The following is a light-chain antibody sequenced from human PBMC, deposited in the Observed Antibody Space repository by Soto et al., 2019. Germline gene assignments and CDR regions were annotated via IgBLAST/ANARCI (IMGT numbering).Light chain of an antibody. J-gene: IGKJ5*01. V-gene: IGKV1-33*01. CDR2: DAS. CDR3: QQYENLPT. Sequence: DIQMTQSPSAMSASVGDRVTISCQASQDISNSLNWYQQKPGKAPKLLIYDASNLEAGVPSRFRGSGSGTDFTFTISRLQPEDIATYYCQQYENLPTFGQGTRLEI. CDR1: QDISNS.